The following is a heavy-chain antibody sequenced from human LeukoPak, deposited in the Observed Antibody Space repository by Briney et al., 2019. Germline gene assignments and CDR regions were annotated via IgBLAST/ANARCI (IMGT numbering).Heavy chain of an antibody. D-gene: IGHD4-11*01. V-gene: IGHV3-23*01. CDR1: GFTFSSYW. J-gene: IGHJ4*02. CDR3: ARDLTTFES. Sequence: PGGSLRLSCAASGFTFSSYWMNWVRQAPGKGLEWVAAISGGGGNSYYADSVKGRFTISRDTSKNTVYLQMNSLKVDDTAVYYCARDLTTFESWGQGTLVSVSS. CDR2: ISGGGGNS.